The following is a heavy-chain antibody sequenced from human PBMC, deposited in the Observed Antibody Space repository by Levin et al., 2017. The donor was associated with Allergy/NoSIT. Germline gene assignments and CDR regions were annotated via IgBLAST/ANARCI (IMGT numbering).Heavy chain of an antibody. J-gene: IGHJ6*02. CDR3: ARRITSYYGMDV. D-gene: IGHD3-16*01. CDR2: INQHGSAT. CDR1: GFTFSSYW. V-gene: IGHV3-7*01. Sequence: TGGSLRLSCAASGFTFSSYWLTWVRQAPGKGLEWVANINQHGSATFFVDSVKGRFTISRDNAKNSLYLQMNSLRAEDTAVYYCARRITSYYGMDVWGQGTTVTVSS.